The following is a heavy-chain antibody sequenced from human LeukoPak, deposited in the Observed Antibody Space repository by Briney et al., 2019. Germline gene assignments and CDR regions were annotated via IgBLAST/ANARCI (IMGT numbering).Heavy chain of an antibody. V-gene: IGHV4-39*01. CDR1: GGSISSSSYY. Sequence: SETLSLTCTVSGGSISSSSYYWSWIRQPPGKGLEWIGSIYYSGSTYYNPSLKSRVTISVDTSKNQFSLKLSSVTAADTAVYYCARLGRLRFSRVDYWGQGTLVTVSS. D-gene: IGHD5-12*01. J-gene: IGHJ4*02. CDR3: ARLGRLRFSRVDY. CDR2: IYYSGST.